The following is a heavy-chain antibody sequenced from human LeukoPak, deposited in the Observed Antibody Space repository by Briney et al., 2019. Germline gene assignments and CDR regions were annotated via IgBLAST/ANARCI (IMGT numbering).Heavy chain of an antibody. CDR1: GYTFSSYG. CDR3: ARDGPDRAAWFDP. D-gene: IGHD3-22*01. Sequence: GASVKVSCKASGYTFSSYGISWVRQAPGQGLEWMGWISDYNGNTNYAQKVQGRVTMTTDPFTSTAYMELRSLRSDDTAVSYCARDGPDRAAWFDPWGQGTLVTVSS. V-gene: IGHV1-18*01. J-gene: IGHJ5*02. CDR2: ISDYNGNT.